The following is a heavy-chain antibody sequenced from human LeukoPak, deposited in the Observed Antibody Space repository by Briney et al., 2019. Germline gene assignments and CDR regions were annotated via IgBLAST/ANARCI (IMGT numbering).Heavy chain of an antibody. J-gene: IGHJ4*02. CDR2: INPSGGST. CDR3: ARSSAGVATIMSAY. CDR1: GFIFTTYY. V-gene: IGHV1-46*01. Sequence: GASVKVSCKASGFIFTTYYMHWVRQAPGQGLEWMGMINPSGGSTAYAQKFQGRVTLTRDTSTSTVYMELSSLRSEDTAVYYCARSSAGVATIMSAYRGQGALVTVSS. D-gene: IGHD5-24*01.